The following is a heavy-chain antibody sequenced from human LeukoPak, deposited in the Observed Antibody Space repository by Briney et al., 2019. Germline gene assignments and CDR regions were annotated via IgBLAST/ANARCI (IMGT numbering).Heavy chain of an antibody. CDR1: GFTFSSYG. CDR3: ARDCSGGSCYSGWGYYYGMDV. D-gene: IGHD2-15*01. CDR2: ISSSSSTI. Sequence: GGSLRLSCAASGFTFSSYGMNWVRQAPGKGLEWVSYISSSSSTIYYTDSVKGRFTISRDNAKNSLYLQMNSLRAEDTAVYSCARDCSGGSCYSGWGYYYGMDVWGHGTTVTVSS. V-gene: IGHV3-48*04. J-gene: IGHJ6*02.